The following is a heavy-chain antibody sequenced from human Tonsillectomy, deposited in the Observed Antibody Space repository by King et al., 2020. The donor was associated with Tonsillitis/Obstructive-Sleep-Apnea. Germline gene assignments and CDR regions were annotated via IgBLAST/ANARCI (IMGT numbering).Heavy chain of an antibody. V-gene: IGHV3-53*01. CDR3: ARKYYDILTGYYEGDYFDY. CDR1: GVTVSSNY. CDR2: IYSGGST. J-gene: IGHJ4*02. Sequence: DVQLVESGGGLIQPGGSLRLSCAASGVTVSSNYMSWVRQAPGKGLEWVSVIYSGGSTYYEASVKGRFTISRDNSKNTLYLQMNSLRAEDTAVYYCARKYYDILTGYYEGDYFDYWGQGTLVTVSS. D-gene: IGHD3-9*01.